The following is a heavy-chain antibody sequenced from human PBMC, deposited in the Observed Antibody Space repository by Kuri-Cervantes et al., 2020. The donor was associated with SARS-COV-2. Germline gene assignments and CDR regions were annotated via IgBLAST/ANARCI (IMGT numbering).Heavy chain of an antibody. CDR1: GFTFSSYS. V-gene: IGHV3-21*01. D-gene: IGHD6-19*01. CDR3: ARGGSSGWYYFGY. CDR2: ISSSSSYI. J-gene: IGHJ4*02. Sequence: GGSLRLSCEASGFTFSSYSMNWVRQAPGKGLEWVSSISSSSSYIYYADSVKGRFTISRDNTKNSLYLQMNSLRAEDTAVHYCARGGSSGWYYFGYWGQGTLVTVSS.